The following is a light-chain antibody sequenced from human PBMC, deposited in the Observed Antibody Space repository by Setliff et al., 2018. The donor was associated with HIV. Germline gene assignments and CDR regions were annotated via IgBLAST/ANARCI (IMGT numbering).Light chain of an antibody. CDR1: SSDVGAYKY. V-gene: IGLV2-14*03. J-gene: IGLJ2*01. CDR2: DVS. Sequence: QSVLTQPASVSGSPGQPITISCTGTSSDVGAYKYVSWYQQHPGKAPKIMIFDVSNRPSGVSNRFSGSKSGNTASLTISGLQAEDEADYFCSAYTARSILFGGGTKVTVL. CDR3: SAYTARSIL.